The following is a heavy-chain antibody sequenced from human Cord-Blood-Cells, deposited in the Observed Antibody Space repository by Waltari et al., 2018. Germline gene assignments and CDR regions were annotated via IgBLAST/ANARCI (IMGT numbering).Heavy chain of an antibody. Sequence: QVQLQESGPGLVKPSETLSLTCTVSGGSISSYYWSWIRQPPGKGLEWIGYIYYSGSTNYNPSLKSRVTISVDTSKNQFSLKLSSVTAADTAVYYCARVGRFPYYYGMDVWGQGTTVTVSS. J-gene: IGHJ6*02. D-gene: IGHD3-10*01. CDR3: ARVGRFPYYYGMDV. V-gene: IGHV4-59*01. CDR1: GGSISSYY. CDR2: IYYSGST.